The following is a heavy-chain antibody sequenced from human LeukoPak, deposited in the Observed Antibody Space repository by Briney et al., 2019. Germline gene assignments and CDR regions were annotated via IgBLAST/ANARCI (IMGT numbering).Heavy chain of an antibody. CDR3: ARAYYDSSGYYSPGYFDY. V-gene: IGHV1-69*05. J-gene: IGHJ4*02. CDR2: IIPIFGTA. CDR1: GGTFSSYA. D-gene: IGHD3-22*01. Sequence: GASVKVSCKASGGTFSSYAISWVRQAPGQGLEWMGGIIPIFGTANYAQKFQGRVTITTDESTSTAYMELSSLRSGDTAVYYCARAYYDSSGYYSPGYFDYWGQGTLVTVSS.